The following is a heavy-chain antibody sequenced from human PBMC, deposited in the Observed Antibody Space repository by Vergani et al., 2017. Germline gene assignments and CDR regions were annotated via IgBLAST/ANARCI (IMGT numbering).Heavy chain of an antibody. D-gene: IGHD3-3*01. Sequence: QLQLQESGPGLVKPSETLSLTCTVSGGSISSSSYYWGWIRQPPGKGLEWIGSIYYSGSTYYNPSLKSRVTISVDTSKNQFSLKLSSVTAADTAVYYCARLGRRNTIFGVVPGWGQGTLVTVSS. CDR2: IYYSGST. CDR1: GGSISSSSYY. J-gene: IGHJ4*02. V-gene: IGHV4-39*01. CDR3: ARLGRRNTIFGVVPG.